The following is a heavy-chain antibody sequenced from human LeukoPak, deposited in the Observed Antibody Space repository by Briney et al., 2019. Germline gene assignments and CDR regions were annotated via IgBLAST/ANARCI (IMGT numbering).Heavy chain of an antibody. CDR3: ANYCSGGSCYSWAVDI. D-gene: IGHD2-15*01. Sequence: SSVKVSCKACGGTFSSYAISWVGQAPGREREWVGRIIPILGKENCEQNFQGTVTITADKSTGTAYLELSSLRSGDTAVYYCANYCSGGSCYSWAVDIWGQGTMVTVSS. V-gene: IGHV1-69*04. J-gene: IGHJ3*02. CDR2: IIPILGKE. CDR1: GGTFSSYA.